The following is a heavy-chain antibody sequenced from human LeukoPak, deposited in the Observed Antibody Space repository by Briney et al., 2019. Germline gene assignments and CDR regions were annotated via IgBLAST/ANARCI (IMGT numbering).Heavy chain of an antibody. CDR1: GGSFSGYY. Sequence: PSETLSLTCAVYGGSFSGYYWSWIRQPPGKGLEWIGEINHSGSTNYNPSLKSRVTISVDTSKNQFSLKLSSVTAADTAVYYCARDLRSGYDLSWFDPWGQGTLVTVSS. CDR3: ARDLRSGYDLSWFDP. CDR2: INHSGST. D-gene: IGHD5-12*01. J-gene: IGHJ5*02. V-gene: IGHV4-34*01.